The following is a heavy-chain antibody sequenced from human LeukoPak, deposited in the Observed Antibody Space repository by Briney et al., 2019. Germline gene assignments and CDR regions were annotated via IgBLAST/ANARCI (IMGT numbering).Heavy chain of an antibody. Sequence: PSETLSLTCAVYGGSFSGYYWSWIRQPPGKGLEWIGEINHSGSTNYNPSLKSRVTISVDTSKNQFSLKLSSVTAADTAVYYCAREIYSRGIEYFQHWGQGTLVTVSS. CDR3: AREIYSRGIEYFQH. V-gene: IGHV4-34*01. J-gene: IGHJ1*01. CDR1: GGSFSGYY. CDR2: INHSGST. D-gene: IGHD3-22*01.